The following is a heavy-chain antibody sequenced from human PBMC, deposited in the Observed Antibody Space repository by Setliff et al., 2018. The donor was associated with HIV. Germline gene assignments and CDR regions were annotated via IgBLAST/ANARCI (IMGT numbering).Heavy chain of an antibody. CDR2: IIPIFGTR. Sequence: SVKVSCKASGGTFSTYAINWVRQAPGQGLEWMGGIIPIFGTRNYSQKFQGRVTISAAESTRTAYMELSSLRSEDTAVYYCARYLISTESVVVITPVAFDRWGQGTMVTVS. D-gene: IGHD2-21*01. J-gene: IGHJ3*02. CDR1: GGTFSTYA. V-gene: IGHV1-69*13. CDR3: ARYLISTESVVVITPVAFDR.